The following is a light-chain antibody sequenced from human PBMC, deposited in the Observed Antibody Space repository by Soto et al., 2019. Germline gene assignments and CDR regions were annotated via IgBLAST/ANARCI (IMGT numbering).Light chain of an antibody. CDR1: QSVSGY. CDR2: DAS. Sequence: DIVLAQSPATLSLSPGERATLSCRASQSVSGYLAWYQQKPGQAPRLLIYDASNRAAGTPARFSGSGSGTDFTLTISSLEPEDFAVYYCQRRSNWPPAITFGQGTRLEIK. V-gene: IGKV3-11*01. J-gene: IGKJ5*01. CDR3: QRRSNWPPAIT.